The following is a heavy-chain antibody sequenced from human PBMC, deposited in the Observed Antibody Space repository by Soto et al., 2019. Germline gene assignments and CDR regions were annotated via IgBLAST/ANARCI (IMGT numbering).Heavy chain of an antibody. D-gene: IGHD3-22*01. Sequence: PGGSLRLSCAASGFTFSGSAMHWVRQASGKGVQWGGRIRSKANSYATSYDASVKGRFTISRDDSKNTAYLQMNSLRTEDTAVYYCTRRYFYDSSGYYMDDYWGQGTLVTVSS. CDR3: TRRYFYDSSGYYMDDY. CDR2: IRSKANSYAT. CDR1: GFTFSGSA. V-gene: IGHV3-73*01. J-gene: IGHJ4*02.